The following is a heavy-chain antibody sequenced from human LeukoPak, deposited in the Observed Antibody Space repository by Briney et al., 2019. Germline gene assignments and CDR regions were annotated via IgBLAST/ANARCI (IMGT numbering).Heavy chain of an antibody. V-gene: IGHV3-48*03. CDR2: ISSSGGTI. J-gene: IGHJ5*02. CDR3: ATGEAAAGFS. CDR1: GFTFSSYE. D-gene: IGHD6-13*01. Sequence: SGGSLRLSCAASGFTFSSYEMNWVRQAPGKGLEWVSYISSSGGTIYYADSVKGRFTISRDNAENSLYLQMNSLRAEDTAVYYCATGEAAAGFSWGQGTLVTVSS.